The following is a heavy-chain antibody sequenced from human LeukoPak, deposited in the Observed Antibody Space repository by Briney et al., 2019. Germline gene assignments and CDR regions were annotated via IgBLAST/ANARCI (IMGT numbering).Heavy chain of an antibody. V-gene: IGHV3-21*01. CDR3: ASSGYSSSWLSY. J-gene: IGHJ4*02. Sequence: GGSLRLSCAASGFTFSDYYMTWVRQAPGKGLEWVSSISSSSTYIDYADSVKGRFTISRDNAKKSLYLQMNSLRVEDTAVYYCASSGYSSSWLSYWGQGTLVTASS. D-gene: IGHD6-13*01. CDR1: GFTFSDYY. CDR2: ISSSSTYI.